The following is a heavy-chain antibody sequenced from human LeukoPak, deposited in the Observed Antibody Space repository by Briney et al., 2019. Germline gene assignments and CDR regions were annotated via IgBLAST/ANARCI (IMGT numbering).Heavy chain of an antibody. V-gene: IGHV4-59*01. Sequence: SETLSLTCTVSGGSTSSYYWSWIRQPPGKGLEWIGYIYYSGSTNYNPSLKSRVTISVDTSKNQFSLKLSSVTAADTAVYYCARYYYDYVWGSYSFDYWGQGTLVTVSS. J-gene: IGHJ4*02. CDR2: IYYSGST. D-gene: IGHD3-16*01. CDR3: ARYYYDYVWGSYSFDY. CDR1: GGSTSSYY.